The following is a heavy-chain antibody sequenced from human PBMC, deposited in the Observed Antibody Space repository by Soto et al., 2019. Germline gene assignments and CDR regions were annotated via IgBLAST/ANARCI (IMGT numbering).Heavy chain of an antibody. CDR3: ARGGKFTIFGVVTHAALDY. J-gene: IGHJ4*02. CDR1: GETFTSYY. D-gene: IGHD3-3*01. V-gene: IGHV1-46*01. Sequence: GASVKISCKASGETFTSYYMHWVRQAPGQGLEWMEIINPSGGSKSYAQKFQGRVTMTRDTSTSTVYMELSSLRSEDTAVYYCARGGKFTIFGVVTHAALDYWGQGTLVTVSS. CDR2: INPSGGSK.